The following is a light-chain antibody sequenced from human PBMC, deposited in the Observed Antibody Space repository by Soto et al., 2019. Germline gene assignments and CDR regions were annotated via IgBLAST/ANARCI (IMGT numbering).Light chain of an antibody. CDR3: QQYGSSQWT. V-gene: IGKV3-20*01. CDR2: GAS. CDR1: QSVSSSY. Sequence: EIVLTQSPGTLSLSPGERATLSCRASQSVSSSYLAWYQQKPGQAPRLLIYGASSRATGIPDRFSGSGSGTDFTLTIRRLEPEDFAVYYCQQYGSSQWTFGQGTKV. J-gene: IGKJ1*01.